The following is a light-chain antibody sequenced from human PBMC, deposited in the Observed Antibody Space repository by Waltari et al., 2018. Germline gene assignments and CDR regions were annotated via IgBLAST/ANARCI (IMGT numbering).Light chain of an antibody. CDR1: SGDIGDFDF. J-gene: IGLJ3*02. CDR2: EVT. Sequence: QSALTQPASVSGSPGQSITISCTGTSGDIGDFDFVSWYQQYPGKAPKSIIYEVTKRHSGVSNRFSGSKSGNTASLTISGLQAEDEAHYYCCSYAGDSTWVFGGGTKLTVL. CDR3: CSYAGDSTWV. V-gene: IGLV2-23*02.